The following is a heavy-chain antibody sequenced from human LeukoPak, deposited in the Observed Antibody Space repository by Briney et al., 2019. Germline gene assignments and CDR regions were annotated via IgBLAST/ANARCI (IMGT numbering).Heavy chain of an antibody. D-gene: IGHD3-22*01. J-gene: IGHJ4*02. V-gene: IGHV3-49*04. CDR3: TRLYDSSGYNNY. CDR2: IRSKAYGGTT. CDR1: GFTFSSYS. Sequence: GGSLRLSCAASGFTFSSYSMNWVRQAPGKGLEWVGFIRSKAYGGTTEYAASVKGRFTISRDDSKSIAYLQMNSLKTEDTAVYYCTRLYDSSGYNNYWGQGTLVTVSS.